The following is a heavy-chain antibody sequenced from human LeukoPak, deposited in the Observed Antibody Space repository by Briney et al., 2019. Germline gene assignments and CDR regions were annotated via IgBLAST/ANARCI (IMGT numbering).Heavy chain of an antibody. Sequence: SETLSLTCTVSGGSISTFYWSWIRQPAGKGLEWIGRIFTSGSTNYNPSLKSRVTMSVDTSKNQFSLKLSSVTAADTAVYYCARVRGSSWNTGYYYHYMDVWGKGTTVTISS. J-gene: IGHJ6*03. CDR1: GGSISTFY. D-gene: IGHD6-13*01. V-gene: IGHV4-4*07. CDR2: IFTSGST. CDR3: ARVRGSSWNTGYYYHYMDV.